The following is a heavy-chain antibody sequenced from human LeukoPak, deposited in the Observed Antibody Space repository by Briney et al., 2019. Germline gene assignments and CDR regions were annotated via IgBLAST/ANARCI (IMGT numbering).Heavy chain of an antibody. J-gene: IGHJ4*02. CDR1: GGSITQTNY. CDR3: AREGGPYRPLDY. V-gene: IGHV4-4*02. CDR2: VNLQGST. Sequence: SETLSLTCAVSGGSITQTNYWTWVRPPPGKGLEWIGEVNLQGSTNYNPSLMRRVAISVDTSANHVSLQLTSVTAADTAVYYCAREGGPYRPLDYSGQGTLVTVSS.